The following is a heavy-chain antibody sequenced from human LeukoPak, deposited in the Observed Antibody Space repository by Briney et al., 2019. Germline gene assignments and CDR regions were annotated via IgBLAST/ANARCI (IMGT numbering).Heavy chain of an antibody. CDR2: IIPIFGTA. J-gene: IGHJ3*02. CDR3: AREGYYDSSGHDAFDI. V-gene: IGHV1-69*01. CDR1: GGTFSSYA. Sequence: GASVKVSCKASGGTFSSYAISWVRQAPGQGLEWMGGIIPIFGTATYAQKFQGRVTITADESTSTAYMELSSLRSEDTAVYYCAREGYYDSSGHDAFDIWGQGTMVTVSS. D-gene: IGHD3-22*01.